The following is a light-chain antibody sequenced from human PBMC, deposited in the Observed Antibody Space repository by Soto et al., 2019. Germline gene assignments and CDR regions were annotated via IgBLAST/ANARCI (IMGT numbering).Light chain of an antibody. CDR2: GAS. J-gene: IGKJ1*01. Sequence: EIVFTQSPGTPSLSPGEKATLSCRAIQSVSSSYLAWYQQKPGQAPRLLIYGASSRATGIPDRFSGSGSGTDFTLTISRLEPEDFAVYYCQQYGSSPRTFGQGTKVDI. V-gene: IGKV3-20*01. CDR3: QQYGSSPRT. CDR1: QSVSSSY.